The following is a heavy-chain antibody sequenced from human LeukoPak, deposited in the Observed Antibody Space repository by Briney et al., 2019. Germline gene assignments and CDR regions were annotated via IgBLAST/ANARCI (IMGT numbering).Heavy chain of an antibody. CDR2: IKSKTDGGTT. V-gene: IGHV3-15*01. Sequence: PGGSLRLSCVVSGFTFSNAWMSWVRQAPGKGLEWVGRIKSKTDGGTTDYAAPVKGRFSISRDDSKNTLYLQMNSLKTEDTAVYSCTTVAAAGMTDYWGQGTLVTVSS. CDR3: TTVAAAGMTDY. CDR1: GFTFSNAW. D-gene: IGHD6-13*01. J-gene: IGHJ4*02.